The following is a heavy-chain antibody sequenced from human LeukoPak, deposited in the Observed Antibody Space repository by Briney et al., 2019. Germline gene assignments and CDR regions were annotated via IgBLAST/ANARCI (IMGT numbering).Heavy chain of an antibody. CDR2: ISGGGGST. Sequence: GGSLRLSCAASGFTFSSYAMSWVRQAPGKGLEWVSAISGGGGSTYYADSVKGRFTISRDNSKNTLYLQMNSLRAEDTAVYYCAKRAGFSSGWYEGDAFDIWGQGTMVTVSS. V-gene: IGHV3-23*01. CDR3: AKRAGFSSGWYEGDAFDI. J-gene: IGHJ3*02. CDR1: GFTFSSYA. D-gene: IGHD6-19*01.